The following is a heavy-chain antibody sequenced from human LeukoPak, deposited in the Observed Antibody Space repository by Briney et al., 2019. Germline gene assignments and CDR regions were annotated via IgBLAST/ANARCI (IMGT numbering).Heavy chain of an antibody. CDR1: RGFTFSSNW. Sequence: GGSLRLSCAASRGFTFSSNWMYWVRQAPGRGLVWVSRVNSDGSDTAYADSVKGRFTISRDNVNNILHLQMNSLRAEDTAVYYCVRNNWNSVYYGMDVWGQGTTVTVSS. J-gene: IGHJ6*02. CDR2: VNSDGSDT. V-gene: IGHV3-74*01. D-gene: IGHD1-7*01. CDR3: VRNNWNSVYYGMDV.